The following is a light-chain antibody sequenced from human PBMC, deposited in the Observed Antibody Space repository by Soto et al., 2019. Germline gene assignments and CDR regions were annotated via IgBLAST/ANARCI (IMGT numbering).Light chain of an antibody. CDR1: SSDVGGYNY. Sequence: QSVLTQPASVSLSPGQSITISCTGTSSDVGGYNYVSWYQQHPGKAPKLMIYEVSNRPSGVSNRFSGSKSGNTASLTISGLQAEDEADYYCSSYTSSSTILIGTGTKVTVL. CDR3: SSYTSSSTIL. J-gene: IGLJ1*01. CDR2: EVS. V-gene: IGLV2-14*01.